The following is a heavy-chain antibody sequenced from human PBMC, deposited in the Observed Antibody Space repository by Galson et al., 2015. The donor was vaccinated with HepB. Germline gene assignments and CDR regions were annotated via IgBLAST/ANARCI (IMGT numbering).Heavy chain of an antibody. D-gene: IGHD2-21*02. CDR3: ARVLGVGTAGYFDL. J-gene: IGHJ2*01. V-gene: IGHV3-11*06. CDR2: ISSSSSYT. Sequence: SLRLSCAASGFTFSDYYMSWIRQAPGKGLEWVSYISSSSSYTNYADSVKGRFTISRDNAKNPLYLQMNRLSAEDTAVYYCARVLGVGTAGYFDLWGRGTLVTVSS. CDR1: GFTFSDYY.